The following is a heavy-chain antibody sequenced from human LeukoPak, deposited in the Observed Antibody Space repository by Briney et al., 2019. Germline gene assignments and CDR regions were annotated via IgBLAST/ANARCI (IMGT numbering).Heavy chain of an antibody. CDR3: ARVRPYGDYELDY. CDR1: GFTFSSYW. CDR2: INSDGSST. D-gene: IGHD4-17*01. J-gene: IGHJ4*02. Sequence: QPGGSLRLSCAASGFTFSSYWMHWVRQAPGKGLAWVSRINSDGSSTSYADSVKGRFTISRDNAKNTLYLQMNSLRAEDTAVYYCARVRPYGDYELDYWGQGTLVTVSS. V-gene: IGHV3-74*01.